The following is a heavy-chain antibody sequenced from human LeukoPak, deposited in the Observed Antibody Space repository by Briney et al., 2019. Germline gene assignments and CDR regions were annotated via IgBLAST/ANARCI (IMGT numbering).Heavy chain of an antibody. CDR2: MNANNGNT. CDR1: GYTFSDFD. V-gene: IGHV1-8*01. J-gene: IGHJ6*03. CDR3: ARVGYYDSSGYYYFLARSRYYYYMDV. Sequence: ASVKVSCKAPGYTFSDFDVNWVRQAPGQGLEWMGWMNANNGNTGYAQQFQGRVTMTRTTSTGTAYMELRSLRSDDTAVYYCARVGYYDSSGYYYFLARSRYYYYMDVWGKGTTVTVSS. D-gene: IGHD3-22*01.